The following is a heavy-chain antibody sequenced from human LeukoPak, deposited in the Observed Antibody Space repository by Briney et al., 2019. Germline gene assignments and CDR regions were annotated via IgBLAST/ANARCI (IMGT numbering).Heavy chain of an antibody. D-gene: IGHD6-19*01. V-gene: IGHV6-1*01. CDR3: ARHRIGAGTRFDY. CDR1: GDSVSSNSAA. J-gene: IGHJ4*02. CDR2: TYYRSKWYN. Sequence: SQTLSLTCAISGDSVSSNSAAWNWIRQSPSRGLEWLGRTYYRSKWYNDYAVSVKSRITINPDTSKNQFSLKLSSVTAAGTAVYYCARHRIGAGTRFDYWGQGTLVTVSS.